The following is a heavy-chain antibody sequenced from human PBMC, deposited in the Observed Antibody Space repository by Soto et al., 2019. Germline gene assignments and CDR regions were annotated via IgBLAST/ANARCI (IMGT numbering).Heavy chain of an antibody. D-gene: IGHD1-26*01. CDR2: ISYDGNNK. J-gene: IGHJ6*02. CDR1: GFNFSSYG. CDR3: AKGLVGYVFGVQDYYFGMDV. V-gene: IGHV3-30*18. Sequence: QVQLVESGGGVVQPGRSLRLSCGAYGFNFSSYGVQWVRQAPGKGLEWVAVISYDGNNKDYADSVKGRFTISRDNSKNTLYLQMNSLRAEDSAVFYCAKGLVGYVFGVQDYYFGMDVWGQGTTVTVSS.